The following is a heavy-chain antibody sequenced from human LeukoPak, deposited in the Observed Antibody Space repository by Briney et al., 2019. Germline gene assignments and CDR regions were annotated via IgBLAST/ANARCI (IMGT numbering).Heavy chain of an antibody. V-gene: IGHV3-23*01. CDR1: GFTFSIYA. CDR2: ISGSGGST. CDR3: AKPFAARGTVTPNAFDT. J-gene: IGHJ3*02. D-gene: IGHD4-17*01. Sequence: PGGSLRLSCAPSGFTFSIYAMSWVRQAPGKGLEWVSAISGSGGSTYYADSVKGRFTISRDNSKNTLYLRMSSLRAEDTAVYYCAKPFAARGTVTPNAFDTWGQGTMVTVSS.